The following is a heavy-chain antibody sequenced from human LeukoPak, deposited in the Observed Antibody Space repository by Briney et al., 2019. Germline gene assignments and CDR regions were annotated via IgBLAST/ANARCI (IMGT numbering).Heavy chain of an antibody. CDR2: IVVGSGNT. CDR1: GFTFTSSA. V-gene: IGHV1-58*02. CDR3: AAVREQNNSGWYGEVDY. Sequence: SVKVSCKASGFTFTSSAMQWVRQARGQRLEWIGWIVVGSGNTNYAQKFQERVTITRDMSTSTAYMELSSLRSEDTAVDYCAAVREQNNSGWYGEVDYWGQGTLVTVSS. D-gene: IGHD6-19*01. J-gene: IGHJ4*02.